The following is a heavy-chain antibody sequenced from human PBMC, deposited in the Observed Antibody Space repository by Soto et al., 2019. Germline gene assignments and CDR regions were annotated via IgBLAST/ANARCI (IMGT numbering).Heavy chain of an antibody. CDR2: IFHSGST. CDR3: ARFSIAEVGYFDY. Sequence: QVQLQESGPGLVKPSGTLSLTCTVSGDSITTPYWWSWVRQPPGRGLEWIGEIFHSGSTNYSLSLRNRVTISVDKSKNQFSLKLTSVTAADTAMYYCARFSIAEVGYFDYWGLGALVTVSP. J-gene: IGHJ4*02. D-gene: IGHD6-13*01. CDR1: GDSITTPYW. V-gene: IGHV4-4*02.